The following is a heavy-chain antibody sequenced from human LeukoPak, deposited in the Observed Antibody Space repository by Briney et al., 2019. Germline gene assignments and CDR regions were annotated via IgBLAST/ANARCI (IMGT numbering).Heavy chain of an antibody. CDR3: ASMGVVVPAAMVDGYDALDI. V-gene: IGHV4-31*03. CDR2: IYYSGST. CDR1: GGSISSGGYY. D-gene: IGHD2-2*01. J-gene: IGHJ3*02. Sequence: PSQTLSLTCTVSGGSISSGGYYWSWIRQHPGKGLEWIGYIYYSGSTYYNPSLKSRVTISVDTSKNQFSLKLSSVTAADTAVYYCASMGVVVPAAMVDGYDALDIWGQGTMVTVSS.